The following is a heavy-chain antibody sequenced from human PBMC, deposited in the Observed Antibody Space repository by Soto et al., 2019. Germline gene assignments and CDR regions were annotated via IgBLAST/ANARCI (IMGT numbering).Heavy chain of an antibody. V-gene: IGHV1-69*13. Sequence: SVKVSCKASGGTFSSYAISWVRQAPGQGLEWMGGIIPIFGTANYAQKFQGRVTITADESTSTAYMELSSLRSEDTAVYYCARDLSSTYYYDSSGSEYYYYGMDVWGQGTTVTVSS. CDR3: ARDLSSTYYYDSSGSEYYYYGMDV. J-gene: IGHJ6*02. CDR1: GGTFSSYA. CDR2: IIPIFGTA. D-gene: IGHD3-22*01.